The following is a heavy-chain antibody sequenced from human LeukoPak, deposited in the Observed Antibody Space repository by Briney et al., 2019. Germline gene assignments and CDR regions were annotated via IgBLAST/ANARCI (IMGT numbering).Heavy chain of an antibody. D-gene: IGHD4-17*01. V-gene: IGHV3-30*04. CDR1: GFTFSSYA. Sequence: GGSLRLSCAASGFTFSSYAMHWVRQAPGKGLEWVAVISYDGSNKYYADSVKGRFTISRDNSKKTLYLQMNSLRAEDTAVYYCARSYYDYGDFKDDYWGQGTLVTVSS. CDR2: ISYDGSNK. CDR3: ARSYYDYGDFKDDY. J-gene: IGHJ4*02.